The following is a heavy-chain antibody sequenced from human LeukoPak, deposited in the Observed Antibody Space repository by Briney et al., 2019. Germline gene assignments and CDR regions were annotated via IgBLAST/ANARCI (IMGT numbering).Heavy chain of an antibody. J-gene: IGHJ4*02. CDR3: GTVAKGYYFDY. D-gene: IGHD6-19*01. Sequence: GGSLRLSCAGSGFTFSSYAMHWVRQAPGEGLEWVAVTFYDGSIGYYAESVKGRFTISRDNPKNTLYLQMNSLRAEDTAVYYCGTVAKGYYFDYWGQGTLVTVSS. CDR2: TFYDGSIG. V-gene: IGHV3-30*04. CDR1: GFTFSSYA.